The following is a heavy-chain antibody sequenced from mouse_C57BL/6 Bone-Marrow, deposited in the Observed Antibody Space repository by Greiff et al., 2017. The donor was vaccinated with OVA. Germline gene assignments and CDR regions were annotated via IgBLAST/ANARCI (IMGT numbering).Heavy chain of an antibody. Sequence: QVQLQQSGAELVRPGTSVKVSCKASGYAFTNYLIEWVKQRPGQGLEWIGVINPGSGGTNYNEKFKGKATLTADKSSSTAYMQLSSLTSEDSAVYFCARWGSSYGYWGQGTTLTVSS. J-gene: IGHJ2*01. V-gene: IGHV1-54*01. CDR1: GYAFTNYL. CDR2: INPGSGGT. D-gene: IGHD1-1*01. CDR3: ARWGSSYGY.